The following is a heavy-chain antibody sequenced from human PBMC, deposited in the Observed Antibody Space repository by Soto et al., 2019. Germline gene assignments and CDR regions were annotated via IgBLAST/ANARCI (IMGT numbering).Heavy chain of an antibody. CDR3: AHRRRYYDTSGYYYTPFDY. Sequence: QITLKESGPTLVKPTQTLTLTCTFSGFSLSTSGVGVGWIRQPPGKALEWLALIYWDDDKRYSPSLKNRLTITTDTSKNQVVLTMTNMDPVDTATYYCAHRRRYYDTSGYYYTPFDYWGQGTLVTVSS. CDR2: IYWDDDK. CDR1: GFSLSTSGVG. J-gene: IGHJ4*02. D-gene: IGHD3-22*01. V-gene: IGHV2-5*02.